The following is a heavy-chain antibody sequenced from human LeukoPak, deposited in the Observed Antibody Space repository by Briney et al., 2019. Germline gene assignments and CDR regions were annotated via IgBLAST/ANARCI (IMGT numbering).Heavy chain of an antibody. CDR2: IKSKTDGGTT. Sequence: PGGSLRLSCAASGFTFSNVWMSWVRQAPGKGLEWVGRIKSKTDGGTTDYAAPVKGRFTISRDDSKNTLFLEMNSLKTEDTAVYYCTTAVAGTIVVDSWGQGTLVTVSS. CDR3: TTAVAGTIVVDS. J-gene: IGHJ4*02. V-gene: IGHV3-15*01. D-gene: IGHD6-19*01. CDR1: GFTFSNVW.